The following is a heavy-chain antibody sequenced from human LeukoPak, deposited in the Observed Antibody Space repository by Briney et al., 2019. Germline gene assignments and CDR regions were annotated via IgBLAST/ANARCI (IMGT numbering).Heavy chain of an antibody. CDR2: IKSSADDGAT. CDR3: SLRYCSGTSCPGY. J-gene: IGHJ4*02. V-gene: IGHV3-15*01. D-gene: IGHD2-8*02. CDR1: GFTFSDAW. Sequence: PGGSLRLSCAASGFTFSDAWLSWVRQAPGKGPEWVGRIKSSADDGATDYAAPAKGRFSVSRDDSKDTLYLQMNSLKTEDTAVYYCSLRYCSGTSCPGYWGQGTLVTVSS.